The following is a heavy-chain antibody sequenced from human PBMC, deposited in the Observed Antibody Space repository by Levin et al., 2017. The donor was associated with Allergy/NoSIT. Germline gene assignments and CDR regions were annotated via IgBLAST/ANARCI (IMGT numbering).Heavy chain of an antibody. CDR1: GFTFSSYA. CDR3: AKAYPYKSSTSGKKYYYGMDV. V-gene: IGHV3-23*01. D-gene: IGHD2-2*01. J-gene: IGHJ6*02. CDR2: ISGSGGST. Sequence: GESLKISCAASGFTFSSYAMSWVRQAPGKGLEWVSAISGSGGSTYYADSVKGRFTISRDNSKNTLYLQMNSLRAEDTAVYYCAKAYPYKSSTSGKKYYYGMDVWGQGTTVTVSS.